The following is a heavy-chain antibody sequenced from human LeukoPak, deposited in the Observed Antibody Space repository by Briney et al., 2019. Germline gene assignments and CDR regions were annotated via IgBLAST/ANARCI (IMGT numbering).Heavy chain of an antibody. CDR3: AKDPRDCSSTSCYTAAAGFDY. V-gene: IGHV3-30*02. D-gene: IGHD2-2*02. CDR2: IRYGGTNK. Sequence: GGSLRLSCAASGFAFSSYGMHWVRQAPGKGLEWVAFIRYGGTNKYYADSVKGRFTISRDNSRNTLYLQMSSLRAEDTAVYYCAKDPRDCSSTSCYTAAAGFDYWGQGTLVTVSS. J-gene: IGHJ4*02. CDR1: GFAFSSYG.